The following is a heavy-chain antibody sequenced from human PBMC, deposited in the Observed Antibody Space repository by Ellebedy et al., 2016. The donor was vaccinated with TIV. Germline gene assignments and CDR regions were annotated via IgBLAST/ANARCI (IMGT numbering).Heavy chain of an antibody. CDR2: INYDGSDK. Sequence: GESLKISCAASRFSFSSYWMGWVRQAPGKGLEWVANINYDGSDKNHVDSVEGRFTISRDNGKNSLYLQMNSLRVGDTAVYYCARYGIRDTGAYAFDYWGQGTLVTVSP. D-gene: IGHD1-1*01. J-gene: IGHJ4*02. V-gene: IGHV3-7*03. CDR3: ARYGIRDTGAYAFDY. CDR1: RFSFSSYW.